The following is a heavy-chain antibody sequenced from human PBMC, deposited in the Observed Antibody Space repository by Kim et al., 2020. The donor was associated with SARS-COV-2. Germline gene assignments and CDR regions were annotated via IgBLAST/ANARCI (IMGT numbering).Heavy chain of an antibody. V-gene: IGHV3-53*01. J-gene: IGHJ4*02. Sequence: AGSVKCRFTITRDDSKNTVYLQVNPLGAEDTAVYYCARGRLRRLDYWGQGTLVTVSS. D-gene: IGHD5-12*01. CDR3: ARGRLRRLDY.